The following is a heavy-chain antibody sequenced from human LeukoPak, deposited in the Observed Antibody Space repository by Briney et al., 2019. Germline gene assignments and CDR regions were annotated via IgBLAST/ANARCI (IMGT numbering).Heavy chain of an antibody. J-gene: IGHJ4*02. CDR1: GGSINNYY. V-gene: IGHV4-59*01. CDR3: ASARGYSYGYDY. Sequence: SETLSLTCTVSGGSINNYYWTWIRQPPGKGLEWMGYIFYSGNTDYNPSLKSRVTISVDMSQSQITLKLCALTAADTALYYCASARGYSYGYDYWGRGTLVTVSS. CDR2: IFYSGNT. D-gene: IGHD5-18*01.